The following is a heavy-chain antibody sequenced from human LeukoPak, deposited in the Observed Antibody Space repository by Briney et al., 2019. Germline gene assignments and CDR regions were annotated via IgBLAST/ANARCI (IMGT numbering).Heavy chain of an antibody. V-gene: IGHV3-9*01. J-gene: IGHJ4*02. CDR1: GFTFDDYA. CDR3: AKDISHYGDYYFDY. CDR2: ISWNSGSI. Sequence: GGSLRLSCAASGFTFDDYAMHWVRQAPGKGLEWVSGISWNSGSIGYADSVKGRFTISRDNAKSSLYLQMNSLRAEDTALYYCAKDISHYGDYYFDYWGQGTLVTVSS. D-gene: IGHD4-17*01.